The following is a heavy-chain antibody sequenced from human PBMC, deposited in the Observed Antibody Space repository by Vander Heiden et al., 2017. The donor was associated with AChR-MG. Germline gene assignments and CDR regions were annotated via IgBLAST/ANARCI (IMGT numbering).Heavy chain of an antibody. D-gene: IGHD4-4*01. CDR1: GGSISRSSYY. CDR2: IYYSGST. CDR3: ARLYSNYLNPDPYYFDY. J-gene: IGHJ4*02. Sequence: QMQLQESGPGLVKPSETLSLTCTVSGGSISRSSYYWGWIRQPPGKGLEWIGSIYYSGSTSTYYNPSLKRRVTISVDTSKNQFSLRLSSVTAADTAVYYCARLYSNYLNPDPYYFDYWGQGTLVTVSS. V-gene: IGHV4-39*01.